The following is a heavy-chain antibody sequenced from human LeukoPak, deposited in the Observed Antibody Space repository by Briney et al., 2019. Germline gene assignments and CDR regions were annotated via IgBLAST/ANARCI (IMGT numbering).Heavy chain of an antibody. CDR2: ISGSGGST. V-gene: IGHV3-23*01. Sequence: PGGSLRLSCAASGFTFSSYAMSWVRQAPGKGLQWVSAISGSGGSTYYADSVKGRFTISRDNSKNTLYLQMNSLRAEDTAVYYCAKTHDIPSYSGELRVHSHPRWALFDYWGQGTLVTVSS. CDR3: AKTHDIPSYSGELRVHSHPRWALFDY. D-gene: IGHD1-26*01. J-gene: IGHJ4*02. CDR1: GFTFSSYA.